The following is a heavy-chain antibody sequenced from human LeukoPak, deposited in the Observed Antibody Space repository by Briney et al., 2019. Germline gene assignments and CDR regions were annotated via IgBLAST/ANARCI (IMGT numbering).Heavy chain of an antibody. CDR3: VKPRGYSSSWYYFDY. CDR1: GFTFSSYA. D-gene: IGHD6-13*01. CDR2: ISSNGGST. J-gene: IGHJ4*02. Sequence: PGGSQRLSCSASGFTFSSYAMHWVRQAPGKGLEYVSAISSNGGSTYYADSVKGRFTISRDNSKNTLYLQMSSLRAEDTAVYYCVKPRGYSSSWYYFDYWGQGTLVTVSS. V-gene: IGHV3-64D*06.